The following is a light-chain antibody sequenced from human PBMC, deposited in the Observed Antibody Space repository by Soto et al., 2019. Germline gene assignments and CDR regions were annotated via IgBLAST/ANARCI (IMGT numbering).Light chain of an antibody. CDR1: QGISSY. V-gene: IGKV1-17*01. CDR3: LQHNTYPWT. J-gene: IGKJ1*01. Sequence: DIHMTQSPSSLSASPGDRVTITFRASQGISSYLAWYQQKPGKAPKRLIYAASSLQSGVPSRFSGSGSGTEFTLTISSLQPEDFATYYCLQHNTYPWTFGQGTKVDI. CDR2: AAS.